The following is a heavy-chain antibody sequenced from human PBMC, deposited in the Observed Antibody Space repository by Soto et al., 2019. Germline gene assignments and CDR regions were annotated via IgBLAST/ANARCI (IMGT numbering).Heavy chain of an antibody. V-gene: IGHV3-72*01. CDR2: TRNKANSYST. J-gene: IGHJ6*02. Sequence: PGGSLRLSCAASGFTFNDHYMDWVRQAPGKGLEWVGRTRNKANSYSTDYAASVKGRFTISRDDSKNSLYLQMNSLKTEETAVYYCARGVIIISSYSGLDVWGQGTTVTVSS. CDR3: ARGVIIISSYSGLDV. D-gene: IGHD3-9*01. CDR1: GFTFNDHY.